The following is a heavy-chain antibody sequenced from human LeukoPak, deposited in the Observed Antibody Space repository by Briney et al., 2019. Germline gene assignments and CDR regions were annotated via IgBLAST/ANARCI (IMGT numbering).Heavy chain of an antibody. J-gene: IGHJ6*02. Sequence: SETLSLTCTVSGGSISSSSHYWGWIRQPPGKGLEWIGSIYYSESTYYNPSLKSRVTISVDTSKNQFSLKLSSVTAADTAVYYCARSGPHPAQGPLSEGMDVWGQGTTVTVSS. CDR1: GGSISSSSHY. V-gene: IGHV4-39*07. CDR3: ARSGPHPAQGPLSEGMDV. CDR2: IYYSEST.